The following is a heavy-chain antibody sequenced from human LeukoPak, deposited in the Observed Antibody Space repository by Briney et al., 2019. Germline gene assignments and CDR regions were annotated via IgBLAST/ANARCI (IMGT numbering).Heavy chain of an antibody. CDR2: INPNSGGT. V-gene: IGHV1-2*02. Sequence: WASVKVSCKASGYTFTGYYMHWVRQAPGQGLEWMGWINPNSGGTNYAQKFQGRGTMTRDTSIGTAYMELSRLRSDDTAVYYCARRYCSSTSCPMDVWGKGTTVTVSS. CDR3: ARRYCSSTSCPMDV. J-gene: IGHJ6*03. CDR1: GYTFTGYY. D-gene: IGHD2-2*01.